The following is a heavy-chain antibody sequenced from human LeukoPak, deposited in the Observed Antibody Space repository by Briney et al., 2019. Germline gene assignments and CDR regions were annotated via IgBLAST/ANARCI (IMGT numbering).Heavy chain of an antibody. CDR3: ARGVVIAPQTFDY. D-gene: IGHD2-21*01. CDR1: GESISGFY. J-gene: IGHJ4*02. CDR2: IYYSGST. Sequence: PSETLSLTCTVSGESISGFYWTWLRQPPGKGLEWIGYIYYSGSTNYNPSLKSRVTISVDTSKNQFSLKLSSVTAADTAVYYCARGVVIAPQTFDYWGQGTLVTVSS. V-gene: IGHV4-59*01.